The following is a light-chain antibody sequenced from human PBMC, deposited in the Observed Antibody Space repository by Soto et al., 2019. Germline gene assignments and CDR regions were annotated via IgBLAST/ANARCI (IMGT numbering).Light chain of an antibody. Sequence: DLVMTQSPLSLPVTPGEPASISCRSSQSLLHSNGYNYLDWYLQKPGQSPQLLIYLGSNRASGVPDRFSGSGSGTDFTLTISSLQPDDYATYYCQQYNSYSPLTFGGGTKVEIK. V-gene: IGKV2-28*01. CDR3: QQYNSYSPLT. CDR1: QSLLHSNGYNY. CDR2: LGS. J-gene: IGKJ4*01.